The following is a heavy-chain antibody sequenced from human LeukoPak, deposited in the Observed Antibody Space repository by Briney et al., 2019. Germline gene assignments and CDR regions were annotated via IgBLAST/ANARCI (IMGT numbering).Heavy chain of an antibody. CDR1: GFSFNNYA. CDR3: ASISSSSIDY. J-gene: IGHJ4*02. CDR2: ISAGNDI. V-gene: IGHV3-23*01. D-gene: IGHD6-6*01. Sequence: GGSLRLSCAASGFSFNNYAMVWVRQTPGKGLEWVSVISAGNDIVYADSVKGRFSISRDSSKNTLYLQMNSLRAEDTAVYYCASISSSSIDYWGQGTLVTVSS.